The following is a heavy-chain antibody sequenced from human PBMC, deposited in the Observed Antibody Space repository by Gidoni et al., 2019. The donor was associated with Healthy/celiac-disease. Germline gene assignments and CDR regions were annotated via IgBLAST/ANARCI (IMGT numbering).Heavy chain of an antibody. J-gene: IGHJ4*02. D-gene: IGHD6-13*01. CDR2: ISSSSSYI. Sequence: EVQLVESGGGLVKPGGSLRRSCAASGFTSSSDSMKWVRKAPGKGLEWVSSISSSSSYIYYADSVKGRFTISRDNAKNSLYLQMNSLRAEDTDVYYCARVHEGERSEYRKSSSWSREFDYWGQGTLVTVSS. CDR1: GFTSSSDS. CDR3: ARVHEGERSEYRKSSSWSREFDY. V-gene: IGHV3-21*01.